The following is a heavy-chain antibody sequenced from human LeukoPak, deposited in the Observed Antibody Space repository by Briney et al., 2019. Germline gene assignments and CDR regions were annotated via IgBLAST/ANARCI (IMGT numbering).Heavy chain of an antibody. V-gene: IGHV4-59*01. CDR3: ARYGSGWAFDY. CDR2: ISYTGTT. D-gene: IGHD6-19*01. CDR1: GGSISGYY. Sequence: SETLSLTCTVSGGSISGYYWSRIRQPPGKGLEWIGYISYTGTTSYNPSLTSRVTISVDTSTNQFSLKLSSVTAADTAMYYCARYGSGWAFDYWGQGTLVTVSS. J-gene: IGHJ4*02.